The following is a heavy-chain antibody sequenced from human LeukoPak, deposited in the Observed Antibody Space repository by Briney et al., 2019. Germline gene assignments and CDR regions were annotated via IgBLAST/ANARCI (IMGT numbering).Heavy chain of an antibody. CDR2: INPNSGGT. CDR3: ARGYCSGGTCYLVENWLDP. V-gene: IGHV1-2*06. J-gene: IGHJ5*02. CDR1: GYTLTAYY. D-gene: IGHD2-15*01. Sequence: ASVKVSCKASGYTLTAYYIYWVRQAPGQGLEWIGRINPNSGGTDYAQNFQGRVTMTRDTSISTAYMELSRLRSDDTAVYYCARGYCSGGTCYLVENWLDPWGQGTLVTVX.